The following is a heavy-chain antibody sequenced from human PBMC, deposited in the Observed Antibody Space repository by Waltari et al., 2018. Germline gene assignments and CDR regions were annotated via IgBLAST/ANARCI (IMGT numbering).Heavy chain of an antibody. V-gene: IGHV3-33*03. Sequence: QVQLVESGGGVVQPGRSLRLSCAASGFTFSSYGMPWVRQAPGKGLEWVAVIWYDGSNKYYADSVKGRFTISRDKSKNTLYLQMNSLRAEDTAVYYCAKAGRSEDYYMDVWGKGTTVTVSS. CDR3: AKAGRSEDYYMDV. CDR1: GFTFSSYG. J-gene: IGHJ6*03. CDR2: IWYDGSNK. D-gene: IGHD2-15*01.